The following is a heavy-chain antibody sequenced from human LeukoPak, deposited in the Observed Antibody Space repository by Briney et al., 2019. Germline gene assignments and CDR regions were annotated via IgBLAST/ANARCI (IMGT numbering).Heavy chain of an antibody. J-gene: IGHJ3*02. CDR3: ARDSSSYQIYAFDI. CDR1: GASISTSSYY. D-gene: IGHD6-13*01. V-gene: IGHV4-39*07. Sequence: PSETLSLTCTVSGASISTSSYYWGWIRQPPGKGLEWIGSIYSSGSTYYNPSLKSRVTISLDTSKNQFSLKLSSVTAADTAVYYCARDSSSYQIYAFDIWGQGTMVTVFS. CDR2: IYSSGST.